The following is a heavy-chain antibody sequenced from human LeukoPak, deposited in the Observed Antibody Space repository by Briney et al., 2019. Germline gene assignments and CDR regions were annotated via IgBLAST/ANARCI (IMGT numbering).Heavy chain of an antibody. V-gene: IGHV3-23*01. Sequence: GGSLRLSCAASGFTFSRYPMSWVRQAPGKGLEWVSAISCSGGSTYYADSVKGRYTISRDNSKNTLYLQMNSLRAEDTAVYYCAKDPVPHCSSTSCWGVYWGRGTLITVSS. CDR3: AKDPVPHCSSTSCWGVY. CDR1: GFTFSRYP. CDR2: ISCSGGST. J-gene: IGHJ4*02. D-gene: IGHD2-2*01.